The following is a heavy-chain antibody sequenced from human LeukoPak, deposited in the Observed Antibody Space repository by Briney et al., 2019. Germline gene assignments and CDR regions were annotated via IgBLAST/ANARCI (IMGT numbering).Heavy chain of an antibody. CDR1: GFTFSSHD. CDR2: ITTATSSYI. D-gene: IGHD2-15*01. CDR3: ARDYGGPHYFDY. V-gene: IGHV3-21*01. J-gene: IGHJ4*02. Sequence: GGSLRLSCAASGFTFSSHDMNRVRQAPGKGLEWVSSITTATSSYIYYADSVKGRFTISRDDAKNSLYLQMDSLRAEDTAVYYCARDYGGPHYFDYWGQGTLVTVSS.